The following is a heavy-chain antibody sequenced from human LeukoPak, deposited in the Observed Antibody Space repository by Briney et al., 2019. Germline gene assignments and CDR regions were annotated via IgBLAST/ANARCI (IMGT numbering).Heavy chain of an antibody. CDR2: ISAYNGNT. CDR1: GYTFTSYG. J-gene: IGHJ5*02. V-gene: IGHV1-18*01. CDR3: ARDTSLNWFDP. Sequence: ASVKVSCKASGYTFTSYGISWVRQAPGQALEWMGWISAYNGNTNYAQKLQGRVTMTTDASTSTAYMELRSLRSDDTAVYYCARDTSLNWFDPWGQGTLVTVSS.